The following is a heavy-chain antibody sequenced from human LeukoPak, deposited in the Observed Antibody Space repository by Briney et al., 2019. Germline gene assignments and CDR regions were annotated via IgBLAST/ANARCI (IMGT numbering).Heavy chain of an antibody. Sequence: GGSLRLSCAASGFTFSSYWMSWVRQAPGKGLEWVASIKQDGSEKYYVDSVKGRFTISRDNAKNSLYLQMNSLRAENTAVYYCASYYDILTGYDYWGQGTLVTVSS. CDR1: GFTFSSYW. CDR3: ASYYDILTGYDY. D-gene: IGHD3-9*01. J-gene: IGHJ4*02. V-gene: IGHV3-7*01. CDR2: IKQDGSEK.